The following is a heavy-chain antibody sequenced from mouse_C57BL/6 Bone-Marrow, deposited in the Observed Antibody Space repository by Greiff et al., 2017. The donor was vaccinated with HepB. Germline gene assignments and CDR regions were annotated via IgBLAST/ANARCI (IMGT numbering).Heavy chain of an antibody. V-gene: IGHV14-1*01. J-gene: IGHJ2*01. CDR1: GFNIKDYY. D-gene: IGHD1-1*01. Sequence: EVNVVESGAELVRPGASVKLSCTASGFNIKDYYMHWVKQRPEQGLEWIGRIDPEDGDTEYAPKFQGKATMTADTSSNTAYLQLSSLTSEDTAVYYSTTWRITTVVATIDYWGQGTTLTVSS. CDR2: IDPEDGDT. CDR3: TTWRITTVVATIDY.